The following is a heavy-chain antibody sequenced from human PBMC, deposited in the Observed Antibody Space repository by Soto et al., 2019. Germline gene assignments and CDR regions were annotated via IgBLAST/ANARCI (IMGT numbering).Heavy chain of an antibody. Sequence: EVQLLESGGGLVQPGGSLRLSCAASGFTFSSYAMSWVRQAPGKGLEWVSAISGSGGSTYYADSVKGRFTISRDNSKNSLYLQMNSMRSEDTAVYYCARDLAGATDYWGQGTLVTVSS. CDR1: GFTFSSYA. CDR3: ARDLAGATDY. D-gene: IGHD1-26*01. V-gene: IGHV3-23*01. J-gene: IGHJ4*02. CDR2: ISGSGGST.